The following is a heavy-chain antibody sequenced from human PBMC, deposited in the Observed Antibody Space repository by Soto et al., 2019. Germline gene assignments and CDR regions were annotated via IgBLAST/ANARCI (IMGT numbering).Heavy chain of an antibody. CDR3: VRGGGGGQFDS. V-gene: IGHV3-11*05. CDR2: ISPRSNYR. Sequence: QIQLVESGGGLVKPGGSLRLSCAASGCSFSDHYMSWIRQAPGKGLEWLSYISPRSNYREYADSVKGRHTISRDNAKKSLFLQMNSLRAEDTGVYYCVRGGGGGQFDSWGQGTLVTVSS. J-gene: IGHJ4*02. D-gene: IGHD2-21*01. CDR1: GCSFSDHY.